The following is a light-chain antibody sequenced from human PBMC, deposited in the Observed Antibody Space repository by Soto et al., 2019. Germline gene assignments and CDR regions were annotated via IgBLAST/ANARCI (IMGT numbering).Light chain of an antibody. Sequence: EIVLTQSPGTLSLSPGDRATLSCRASQRVIGTYLAWYQQKPGQPPRLLIYGESIRATGIPDRFSGSGSGTDFTLTISRLEPEDFAVYYCQQYGSPLWTFGQGTKVEI. J-gene: IGKJ1*01. CDR1: QRVIGTY. V-gene: IGKV3-20*01. CDR2: GES. CDR3: QQYGSPLWT.